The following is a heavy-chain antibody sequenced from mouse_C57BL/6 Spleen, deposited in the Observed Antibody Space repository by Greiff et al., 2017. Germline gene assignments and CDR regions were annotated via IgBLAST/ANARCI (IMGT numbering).Heavy chain of an antibody. Sequence: QVQLQQPGAELVMPGASVKLSCKASGYTFTSYWMHWVKQRPGQGLEWIGEIDPSDSYTNYNQKFKGKSTLTVDKSSSPAYMQRSSLASEDSAVDYCARRIYYGYYRGDYFDYWGQGTTLTVSS. D-gene: IGHD2-1*01. V-gene: IGHV1-69*01. CDR2: IDPSDSYT. CDR3: ARRIYYGYYRGDYFDY. CDR1: GYTFTSYW. J-gene: IGHJ2*01.